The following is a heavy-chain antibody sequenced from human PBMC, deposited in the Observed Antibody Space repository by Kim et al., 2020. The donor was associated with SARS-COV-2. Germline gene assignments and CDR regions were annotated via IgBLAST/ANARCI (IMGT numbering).Heavy chain of an antibody. CDR2: ISGSGGST. CDR1: GFTFSSYA. D-gene: IGHD3-22*01. V-gene: IGHV3-23*01. Sequence: GGSLRLSCAASGFTFSSYAMSWVRQAPGKGLEWVSGISGSGGSTFYADSVKGRFSISRDNSKNALYLQMTSQRAEDTAVYYCAKGGDYDSSTYHDSWGQGTLVTVSS. J-gene: IGHJ4*02. CDR3: AKGGDYDSSTYHDS.